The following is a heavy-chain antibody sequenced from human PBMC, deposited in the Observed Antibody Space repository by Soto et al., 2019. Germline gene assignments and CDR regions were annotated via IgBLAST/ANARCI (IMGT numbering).Heavy chain of an antibody. Sequence: GGSLRLSCAASGFTFSKYAMHWVRQAPGKGLKWVAVIFHDGSNPYYADSVKGRFTVSRDNSRNTLYLQMNSLKTENTAVYYSTQTGVLAAFDHWGQGTVVTVSS. CDR1: GFTFSKYA. V-gene: IGHV3-33*01. CDR3: TQTGVLAAFDH. D-gene: IGHD3-10*01. CDR2: IFHDGSNP. J-gene: IGHJ4*02.